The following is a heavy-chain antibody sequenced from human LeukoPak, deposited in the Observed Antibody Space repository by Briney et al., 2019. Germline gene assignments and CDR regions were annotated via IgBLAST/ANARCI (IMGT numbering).Heavy chain of an antibody. CDR1: GFTFDDYA. V-gene: IGHV3-9*01. CDR3: AKIGVPTAHFDY. D-gene: IGHD2-2*01. J-gene: IGHJ4*02. CDR2: ISWNSGSI. Sequence: GGSLRLSCAASGFTFDDYAMHWVRQAPGKGLEWVSGISWNSGSIGYADSVKGRFTISRDNAKNSLYLQMNSLRAEDTAIYYCAKIGVPTAHFDYWGQGTLVTVSS.